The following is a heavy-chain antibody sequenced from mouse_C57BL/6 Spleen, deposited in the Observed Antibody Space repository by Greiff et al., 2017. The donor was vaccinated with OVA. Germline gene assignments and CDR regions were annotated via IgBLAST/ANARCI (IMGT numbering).Heavy chain of an antibody. V-gene: IGHV3-6*01. CDR3: ARDTWFAY. CDR1: GYSITSGYY. CDR2: ISYDGSN. J-gene: IGHJ3*01. Sequence: EVQLQESGPGLVKPSQSLSLTCSVTGYSITSGYYWNWIRQFPGNKLEWMGYISYDGSNNYNPSLKNRISITRDTSKNQFFLKLNSVTTEDTATYYSARDTWFAYWGQGTLVTVSA.